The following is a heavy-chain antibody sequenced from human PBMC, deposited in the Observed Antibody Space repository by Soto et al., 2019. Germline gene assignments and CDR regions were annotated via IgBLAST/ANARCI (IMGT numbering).Heavy chain of an antibody. Sequence: ASVQVSCQASCYTFTSYGINWVRQAPGQGLEWLGWISAYDGYTNYAQILQGRVSMTTDTSTKTAYMELRSLRSDDTAMYYCARGGFYDSSGARNYYYYGMNVWGQGTTVTVSS. J-gene: IGHJ6*02. V-gene: IGHV1-18*01. CDR1: CYTFTSYG. D-gene: IGHD3-22*01. CDR2: ISAYDGYT. CDR3: ARGGFYDSSGARNYYYYGMNV.